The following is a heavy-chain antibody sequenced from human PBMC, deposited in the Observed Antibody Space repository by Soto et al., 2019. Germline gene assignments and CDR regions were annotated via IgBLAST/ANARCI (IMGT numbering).Heavy chain of an antibody. V-gene: IGHV3-33*01. D-gene: IGHD6-13*01. CDR2: IWYDGSNK. CDR3: ARTEQQLVRYYYGMDV. J-gene: IGHJ6*02. CDR1: GFTFSSYG. Sequence: GESLKISCAASGFTFSSYGMHWVRQAPGKGLEWVAVIWYDGSNKYYADSVKGRFTISRDNSKNTLYLQMNTLRAEDTAVYYCARTEQQLVRYYYGMDVWGQGTTVTVSS.